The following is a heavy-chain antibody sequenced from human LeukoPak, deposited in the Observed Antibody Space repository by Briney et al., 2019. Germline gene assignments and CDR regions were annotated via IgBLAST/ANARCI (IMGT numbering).Heavy chain of an antibody. CDR1: GGSFSGYY. Sequence: SSETLSLTCAVYGGSFSGYYWSWIRQPPGKGLEWIGEINHSGSTNYNPSLKSRVTISVDTSKNQFSLKLSSVTAADTAVYYCARDLTMVRGVSAYWGQGTLVTVSS. V-gene: IGHV4-34*01. CDR3: ARDLTMVRGVSAY. J-gene: IGHJ4*02. CDR2: INHSGST. D-gene: IGHD3-10*01.